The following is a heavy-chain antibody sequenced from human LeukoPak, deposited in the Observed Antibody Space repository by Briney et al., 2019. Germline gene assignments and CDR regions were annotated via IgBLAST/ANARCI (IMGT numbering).Heavy chain of an antibody. CDR2: IYSGGTT. D-gene: IGHD4-23*01. CDR3: AKGGTTVANVWDY. J-gene: IGHJ4*02. Sequence: PGGSLRLSCAASGFTVSSNYMSWVRQAPGKGLEWVSLIYSGGTTYYADSVKGRFTISRDNSKNTLYLQMNSLRAEDTAVYYCAKGGTTVANVWDYWGQGTQVTVSS. V-gene: IGHV3-53*01. CDR1: GFTVSSNY.